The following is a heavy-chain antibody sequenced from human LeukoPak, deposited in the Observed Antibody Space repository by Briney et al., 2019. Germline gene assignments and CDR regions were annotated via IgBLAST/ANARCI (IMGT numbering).Heavy chain of an antibody. CDR1: GGSISAYY. J-gene: IGHJ4*02. V-gene: IGHV4-59*08. CDR2: IYYTGTT. CDR3: ARLSSGPRPNFDS. D-gene: IGHD6-19*01. Sequence: SETLSLTCTLSGGSISAYYWSWIRQPLGKGLEWIGYIYYTGTTTYNPSLRSRVTISLDTSNNQFSLELTSVTAADTAVYYCARLSSGPRPNFDSWGQGSLVTVSS.